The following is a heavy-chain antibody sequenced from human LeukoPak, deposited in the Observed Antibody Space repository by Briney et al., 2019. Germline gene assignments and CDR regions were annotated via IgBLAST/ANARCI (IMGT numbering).Heavy chain of an antibody. Sequence: SSETLSLTCTVSGGSITIDYWSWIRQPPGKGLEWIGYIYYTGGTSYNPSLKSRVNFSVDTSKTQFSLKLTSVTAADTAVYYGARYNGGGQNSYGYRGLDYWGQGTLVTVSS. V-gene: IGHV4-59*01. J-gene: IGHJ4*02. D-gene: IGHD5-18*01. CDR1: GGSITIDY. CDR2: IYYTGGT. CDR3: ARYNGGGQNSYGYRGLDY.